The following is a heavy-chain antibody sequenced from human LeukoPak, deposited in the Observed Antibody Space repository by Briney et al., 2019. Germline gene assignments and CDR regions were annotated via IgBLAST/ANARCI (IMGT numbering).Heavy chain of an antibody. Sequence: PGGSLRLSCAASGFSFSTYSMIWVRQAPGKGLEWVSSISGSSTYIYSADSVKGRFTISRDNAMNSLYLQMSSLTVDDTAVYYCAREVERLGSWGQGTLVTVSS. CDR3: AREVERLGS. J-gene: IGHJ5*01. D-gene: IGHD1-1*01. V-gene: IGHV3-21*01. CDR2: ISGSSTYI. CDR1: GFSFSTYS.